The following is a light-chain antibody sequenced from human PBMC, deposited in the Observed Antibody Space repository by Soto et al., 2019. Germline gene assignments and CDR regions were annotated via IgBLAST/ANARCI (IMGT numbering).Light chain of an antibody. Sequence: EIVLTQSPGTLSLSPGERATLSCRASQSFSSSYLAWYQQKPGQAPRLLIYGASSRATGIPDRFSGSGSGPDFTLTISRLEPEDFAVYYCQQYGSSLLFTFGPGTKVDIK. CDR3: QQYGSSLLFT. CDR2: GAS. J-gene: IGKJ3*01. V-gene: IGKV3-20*01. CDR1: QSFSSSY.